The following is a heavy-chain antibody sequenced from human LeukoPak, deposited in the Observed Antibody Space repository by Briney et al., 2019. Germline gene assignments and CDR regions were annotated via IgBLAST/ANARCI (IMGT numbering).Heavy chain of an antibody. CDR3: ARDHGSLPMDV. J-gene: IGHJ6*02. V-gene: IGHV4-31*03. CDR2: IFYSGST. Sequence: SETLSLTCTVSGGSISSGGYYWSWIRQHPGEGLEWIGYIFYSGSTYYNPSLKSRVTISVDTSKNQFSLKLSSVTAADTAVYYCARDHGSLPMDVWGQGTTVTVSS. CDR1: GGSISSGGYY.